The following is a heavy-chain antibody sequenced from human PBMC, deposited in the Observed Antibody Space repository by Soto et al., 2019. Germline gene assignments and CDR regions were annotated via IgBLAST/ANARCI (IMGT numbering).Heavy chain of an antibody. CDR1: GFTFSSYS. V-gene: IGHV3-21*01. Sequence: EVQLVESGGGLVKPGGSLRLSCAASGFTFSSYSMNWVRQAPGKGLEWVSSISSSSSYIYYADSVKGRFTISRDNAKNSLYLQMNSLRAEDTAVYYCARDGVEDSSGYYCPVDYWGQGTLVTVSS. D-gene: IGHD3-22*01. CDR3: ARDGVEDSSGYYCPVDY. CDR2: ISSSSSYI. J-gene: IGHJ4*02.